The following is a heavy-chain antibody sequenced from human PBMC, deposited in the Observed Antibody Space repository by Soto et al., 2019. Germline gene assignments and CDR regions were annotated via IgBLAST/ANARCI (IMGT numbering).Heavy chain of an antibody. Sequence: SETLSLTCTVSGGSISSSSYYWGWIRQPPGKGLEWIGSIYYSGSTYYNPSLKSRVTISVDTSKNQFSLKLSSVTAADTAVYYWARQPVLLHGYGMDVCGQGTTVTGAS. CDR3: ARQPVLLHGYGMDV. CDR2: IYYSGST. J-gene: IGHJ6*02. CDR1: GGSISSSSYY. D-gene: IGHD3-10*01. V-gene: IGHV4-39*01.